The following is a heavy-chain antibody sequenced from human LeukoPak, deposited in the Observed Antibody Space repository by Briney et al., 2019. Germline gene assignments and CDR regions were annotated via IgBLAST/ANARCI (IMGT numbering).Heavy chain of an antibody. CDR3: ARDGGSYGSGSYYNNY. D-gene: IGHD3-10*01. Sequence: GGSLRLSCAASGFTFSSYSMNWVRQAPGKGLEWVSSISSSSYIYYADSVKGRFTISRDNAKNSLYLQMNSLRAEDTAVYYCARDGGSYGSGSYYNNYWGQGTLVTVSS. CDR1: GFTFSSYS. CDR2: ISSSSYI. V-gene: IGHV3-21*01. J-gene: IGHJ4*02.